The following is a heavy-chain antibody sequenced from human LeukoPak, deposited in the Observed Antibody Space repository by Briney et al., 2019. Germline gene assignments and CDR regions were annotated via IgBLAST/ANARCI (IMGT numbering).Heavy chain of an antibody. V-gene: IGHV1-69*13. Sequence: ASVTVSCKASGGTFSSYAISWVRQAPGQGLEWMGGIIPIFGTANYAQKFQGRVTITADESTSTAYMELSSLRSEDTAVYYCARDLGYYYDSSGYSWGQGTLVTVFS. CDR2: IIPIFGTA. CDR3: ARDLGYYYDSSGYS. J-gene: IGHJ4*02. CDR1: GGTFSSYA. D-gene: IGHD3-22*01.